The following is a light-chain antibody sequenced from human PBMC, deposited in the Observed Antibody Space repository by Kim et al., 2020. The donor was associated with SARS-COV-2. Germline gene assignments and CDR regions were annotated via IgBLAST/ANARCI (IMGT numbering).Light chain of an antibody. Sequence: ALGQTVRMACQGDSLRNYYASWYQQKPGQAPVLVIFGKNNRPSGIPDRFSGSSSGNTASLTITGAQAEDEADYYCNSRDSSSNRWVFGGGTKLTVL. CDR1: SLRNYY. CDR2: GKN. CDR3: NSRDSSSNRWV. V-gene: IGLV3-19*01. J-gene: IGLJ3*02.